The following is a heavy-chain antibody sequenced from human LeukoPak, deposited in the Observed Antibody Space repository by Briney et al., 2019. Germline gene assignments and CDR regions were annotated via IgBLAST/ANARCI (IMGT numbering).Heavy chain of an antibody. CDR3: ARDGRQYYDLWSGISD. V-gene: IGHV1-2*02. J-gene: IGHJ4*02. D-gene: IGHD3-3*01. CDR1: GYTFTGYY. Sequence: ASVKVSCKASGYTFTGYYMHWVRQAPGQGLEWMGWINPNSGGTNYAQKFQGGVTMTRDTSISTAYMELSRLRSDDTAVYYCARDGRQYYDLWSGISDWGQGTLVTVSS. CDR2: INPNSGGT.